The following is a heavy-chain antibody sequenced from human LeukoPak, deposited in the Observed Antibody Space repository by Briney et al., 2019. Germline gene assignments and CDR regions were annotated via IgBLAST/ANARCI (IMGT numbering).Heavy chain of an antibody. J-gene: IGHJ4*02. CDR2: MSPNNGKT. CDR1: GYTFSNYD. V-gene: IGHV1-8*01. Sequence: ASVSVSYKASGYTFSNYDINWVRQATGQGLEWMGWMSPNNGKTGYAQNFQGRVIMTRDTSISTAYMEPRRLRIEDTAVYYCARGPPESSSSDSWGQGTLVTVSS. D-gene: IGHD6-13*01. CDR3: ARGPPESSSSDS.